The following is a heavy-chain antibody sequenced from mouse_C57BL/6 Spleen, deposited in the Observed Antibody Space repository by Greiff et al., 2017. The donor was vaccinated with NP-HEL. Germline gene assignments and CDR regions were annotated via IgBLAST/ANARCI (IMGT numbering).Heavy chain of an antibody. J-gene: IGHJ3*01. CDR2: INPNNGGT. CDR1: GYTFTDYN. Sequence: EVQLQQSGPELVKPGASVKMSCKASGYTFTDYNMHWVKQSHGKSLEWIGYINPNNGGTSYNQKFKGKATLTVNKSSSTAYMELRSLTSEDSAVYYCARSRSGDYYGSSPFAYWGQGTLVTVSA. V-gene: IGHV1-22*01. D-gene: IGHD1-1*01. CDR3: ARSRSGDYYGSSPFAY.